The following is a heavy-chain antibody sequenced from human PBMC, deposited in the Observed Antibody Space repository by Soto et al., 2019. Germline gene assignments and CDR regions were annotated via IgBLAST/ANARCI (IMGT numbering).Heavy chain of an antibody. J-gene: IGHJ3*02. V-gene: IGHV4-38-2*01. CDR3: ARVRPTWNLNAFDI. Sequence: SETLSLTCAVSGYSISRGYYWGWVRQPPGKGLEWIGCISHSGSTYYQPSLTSRVTISVDTSKLQFSLKLSSVTAVDTSVYYCARVRPTWNLNAFDIWGQGXMVTVSS. CDR1: GYSISRGYY. CDR2: ISHSGST. D-gene: IGHD1-1*01.